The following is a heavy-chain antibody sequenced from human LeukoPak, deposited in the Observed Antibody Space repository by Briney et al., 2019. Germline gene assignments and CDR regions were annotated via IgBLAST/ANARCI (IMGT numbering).Heavy chain of an antibody. D-gene: IGHD3-22*01. CDR1: GGSFSGYY. J-gene: IGHJ4*02. CDR3: ALYYYDSSGYYTFDY. CDR2: INHSGST. Sequence: SETLSLTCAVYGGSFSGYYWSWIRQPPGKGLEWIGEINHSGSTNYNPSLKSRVTISVDTSKNQFSLKLSSVTAADTAVYYCALYYYDSSGYYTFDYWGQGTLDTVSS. V-gene: IGHV4-34*01.